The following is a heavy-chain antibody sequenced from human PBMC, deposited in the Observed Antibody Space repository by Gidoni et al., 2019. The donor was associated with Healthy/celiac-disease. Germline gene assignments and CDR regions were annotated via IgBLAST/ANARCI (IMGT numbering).Heavy chain of an antibody. V-gene: IGHV3-11*01. Sequence: QVQLVKSGGGLVKPGGSLRLSCAASGFTFSDYYMRWIRQAPGKGLDWVSYISSSGSTIYYADSVKGRFTISRDNAKNSLYLQMNSLRAEDTAVYYCARDAAAAGTWYYFDYWGQGTLVTVSS. CDR2: ISSSGSTI. CDR3: ARDAAAAGTWYYFDY. J-gene: IGHJ4*02. CDR1: GFTFSDYY. D-gene: IGHD6-13*01.